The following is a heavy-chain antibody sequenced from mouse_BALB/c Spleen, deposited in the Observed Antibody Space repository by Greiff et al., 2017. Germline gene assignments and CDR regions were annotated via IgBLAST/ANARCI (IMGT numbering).Heavy chain of an antibody. D-gene: IGHD2-10*01. Sequence: EVQLVESGGGLVQPGGSRKLSCAASGFTFSSFGMHWVRQAPEKGLEWVAYISSGSSTIYYADTVKGRFTISRDNPKNTLFLQMTSLRSEDTAMYYCARSPYYGNYGAMDYWGQGTSVTVSS. CDR2: ISSGSSTI. J-gene: IGHJ4*01. V-gene: IGHV5-17*02. CDR1: GFTFSSFG. CDR3: ARSPYYGNYGAMDY.